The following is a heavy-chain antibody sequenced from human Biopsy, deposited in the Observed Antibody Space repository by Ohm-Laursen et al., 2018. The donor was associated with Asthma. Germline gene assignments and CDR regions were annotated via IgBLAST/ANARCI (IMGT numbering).Heavy chain of an antibody. D-gene: IGHD6-19*01. CDR3: AREGVAGKHIED. CDR1: RFTYE. V-gene: IGHV3-30-3*01. Sequence: LSLTCAASRFTYEMHWVRQAPGKGLEWVAVISYDGSSIYYADSVKGRFTISRDNSKNTLSLQMNSLTAEDTTVYYCAREGVAGKHIEDWGQGTLVTVSS. CDR2: ISYDGSSI. J-gene: IGHJ4*02.